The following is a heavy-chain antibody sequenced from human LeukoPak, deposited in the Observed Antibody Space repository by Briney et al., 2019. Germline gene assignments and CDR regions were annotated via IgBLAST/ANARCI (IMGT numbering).Heavy chain of an antibody. D-gene: IGHD4-23*01. CDR1: GGSISSGGYY. CDR2: IYHSGST. V-gene: IGHV4-30-2*01. J-gene: IGHJ5*02. Sequence: PSQTLSLTCTVSGGSISSGGYYWSWIRQHPGKGLEWIGYIYHSGSTYYNPSLKSRVTISVDRSKNQFSLKLSSVTAADTAVYYCARGTTVVTPYNWFDPWGQGTLVTVSS. CDR3: ARGTTVVTPYNWFDP.